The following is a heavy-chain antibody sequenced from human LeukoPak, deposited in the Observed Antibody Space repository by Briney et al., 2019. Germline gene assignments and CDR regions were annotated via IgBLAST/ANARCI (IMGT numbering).Heavy chain of an antibody. J-gene: IGHJ5*02. CDR3: ASLPGYCSGGSCLNWFDP. CDR1: GGSFSGYY. Sequence: SETLSLTCAVFGGSFSGYYWSWIRQPPGKGLEWIGEINYSGSTNYNPSLKSRVTISIDTSKNQFSLKLSSVTAADTAVYYCASLPGYCSGGSCLNWFDPWGQGTLVTVSS. D-gene: IGHD2-15*01. V-gene: IGHV4-34*01. CDR2: INYSGST.